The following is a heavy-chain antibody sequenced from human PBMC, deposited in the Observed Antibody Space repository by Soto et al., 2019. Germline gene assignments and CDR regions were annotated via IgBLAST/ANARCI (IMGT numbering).Heavy chain of an antibody. V-gene: IGHV4-31*03. CDR1: GGSISSGGYY. CDR3: ARDRSHVGSDYYYGMDV. CDR2: IYYSGST. J-gene: IGHJ6*02. D-gene: IGHD3-10*01. Sequence: SETLSLTCTVSGGSISSGGYYWSWIRQHPGKGLEWIGYIYYSGSTYYNPSLKSRVTISVDTSKNQFSLKLSSVTAADTAVYYCARDRSHVGSDYYYGMDVWGQGTTVTVSS.